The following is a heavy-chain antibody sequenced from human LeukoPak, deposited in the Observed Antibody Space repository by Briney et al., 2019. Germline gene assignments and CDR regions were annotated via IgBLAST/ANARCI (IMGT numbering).Heavy chain of an antibody. V-gene: IGHV1-18*04. CDR1: GCTFTSYG. D-gene: IGHD3-9*01. CDR2: ISAYNGNT. Sequence: GASVKVSCKASGCTFTSYGISWVRQAPGQGLEWMGWISAYNGNTNYAQKLQGRVTMTTDTSTSTAYMELRSLRSDDTAVYYCARDTGYDILTGYEKFDYWGQGTLVTVSS. J-gene: IGHJ4*02. CDR3: ARDTGYDILTGYEKFDY.